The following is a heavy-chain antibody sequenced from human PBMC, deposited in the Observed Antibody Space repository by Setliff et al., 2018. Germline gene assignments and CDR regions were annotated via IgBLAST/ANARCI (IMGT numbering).Heavy chain of an antibody. V-gene: IGHV3-7*03. Sequence: GGSLRLSCAASGFTFSSYWMSWVRQAPGKGLEWVANIKRDGREIYYVDSVKGRFTISRDNAKNSLYLQMNSLRAVDTAVYYCASGHRYGYLFEYWGQGTLVTVSS. CDR1: GFTFSSYW. CDR3: ASGHRYGYLFEY. CDR2: IKRDGREI. D-gene: IGHD5-18*01. J-gene: IGHJ4*02.